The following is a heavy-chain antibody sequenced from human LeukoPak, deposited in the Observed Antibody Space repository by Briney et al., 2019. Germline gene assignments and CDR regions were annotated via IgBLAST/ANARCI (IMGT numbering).Heavy chain of an antibody. V-gene: IGHV1-46*01. CDR1: EYTFTSYY. CDR2: INPSGGSI. Sequence: VASVKVSCKASEYTFTSYYMHWVRQAPGQGLEWMGIINPSGGSIRYAQKFQGRVTMTRDTSTSTVYMELSSLRSEDTAVYYCARGRNYYDSSRYYYEGDAFDIWGQGTMVTVSS. CDR3: ARGRNYYDSSRYYYEGDAFDI. D-gene: IGHD3-22*01. J-gene: IGHJ3*02.